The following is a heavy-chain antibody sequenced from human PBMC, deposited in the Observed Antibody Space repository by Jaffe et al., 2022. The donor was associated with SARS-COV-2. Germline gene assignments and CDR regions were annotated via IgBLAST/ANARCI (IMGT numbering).Heavy chain of an antibody. Sequence: QLQLQESGPGLVKPSETLSLTCTVSGGSISSSSYYWGWIRQPPGKGLEWIGSIYYSGSTYYNPSLKSRVTISVDTSKNQFSLKLSSVTAADTAVYYCARHAAPGIAAAGGAFDIWGQGTMVTVSS. CDR3: ARHAAPGIAAAGGAFDI. V-gene: IGHV4-39*01. CDR1: GGSISSSSYY. CDR2: IYYSGST. D-gene: IGHD6-13*01. J-gene: IGHJ3*02.